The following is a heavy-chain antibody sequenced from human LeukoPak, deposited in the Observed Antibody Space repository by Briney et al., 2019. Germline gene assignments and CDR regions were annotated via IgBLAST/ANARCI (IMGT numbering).Heavy chain of an antibody. J-gene: IGHJ4*02. CDR1: GSTFGDSA. CDR2: IRSRSYGGTA. Sequence: GGSLRLSCTPSGSTFGDSALSWVRQAPGKGLEWVGLIRSRSYGGTAEYAASVKGRFTISRGDSKGDVYLQMNSLKSDDTAVYYCTRGGQLLGKGYFFDFWGQGTLVTVSS. CDR3: TRGGQLLGKGYFFDF. D-gene: IGHD1-26*01. V-gene: IGHV3-49*04.